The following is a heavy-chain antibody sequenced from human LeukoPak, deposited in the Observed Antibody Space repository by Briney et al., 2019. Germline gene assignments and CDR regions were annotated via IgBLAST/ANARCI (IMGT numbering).Heavy chain of an antibody. J-gene: IGHJ4*02. CDR2: ISADNHNT. D-gene: IGHD2/OR15-2a*01. Sequence: APVNVSCKASGYTFSTYAITWVRQAPGQGLEWLGFISADNHNTHYGQNLQGRLTMTTDASTSTAHMELRSLRSDDTAVYYCARRDSARTLGYWGQGTLVTVSS. V-gene: IGHV1-18*01. CDR3: ARRDSARTLGY. CDR1: GYTFSTYA.